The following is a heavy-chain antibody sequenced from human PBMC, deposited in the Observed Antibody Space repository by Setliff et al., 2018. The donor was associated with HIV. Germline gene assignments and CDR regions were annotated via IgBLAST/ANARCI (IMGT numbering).Heavy chain of an antibody. Sequence: PSETLSLTCTVSGGSISSGNYYWSWIRQPPGKGLEWIGYIYYSGSTNYNPSLKSRVTISVDTSKNQFSLKLSSVTAADTAVYYCAREDSSGRIDYWGQGTLVTVSS. CDR1: GGSISSGNYY. D-gene: IGHD6-19*01. V-gene: IGHV4-61*01. CDR2: IYYSGST. J-gene: IGHJ4*02. CDR3: AREDSSGRIDY.